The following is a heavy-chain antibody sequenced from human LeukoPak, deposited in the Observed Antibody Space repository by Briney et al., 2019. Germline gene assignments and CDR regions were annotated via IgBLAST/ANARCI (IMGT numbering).Heavy chain of an antibody. D-gene: IGHD1-1*01. Sequence: ASVKVSCKASGYTFTGYYMHWVRQAPGQGLEWMGWINPNSGDTNYAQKFQGRVTMTTDTSISTAYKEPSGLISVDTAVYFCARGFIGTGGDYWGQGTLVTVSS. J-gene: IGHJ4*02. CDR3: ARGFIGTGGDY. V-gene: IGHV1-2*02. CDR2: INPNSGDT. CDR1: GYTFTGYY.